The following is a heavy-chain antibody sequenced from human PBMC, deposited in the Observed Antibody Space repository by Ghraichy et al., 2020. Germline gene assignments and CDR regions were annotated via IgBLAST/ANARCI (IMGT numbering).Heavy chain of an antibody. CDR3: ARDYYGDYVGGG. Sequence: GESLNISCAASGFTFSSYWMSWVRQAPGKGLEWVANIKQDGSEKYYVDSVKGRFTISRDNAKNSLYLQMNSLRAEDTAVYYCARDYYGDYVGGGWGQGTLVTVSS. CDR2: IKQDGSEK. J-gene: IGHJ4*02. V-gene: IGHV3-7*01. CDR1: GFTFSSYW. D-gene: IGHD4-17*01.